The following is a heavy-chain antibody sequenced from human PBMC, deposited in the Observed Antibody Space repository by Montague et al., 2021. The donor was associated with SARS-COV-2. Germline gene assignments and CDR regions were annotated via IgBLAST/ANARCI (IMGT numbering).Heavy chain of an antibody. CDR1: GASISRSDYY. CDR3: ARLLPDGTVVATDIPFDS. V-gene: IGHV4-39*01. J-gene: IGHJ4*02. Sequence: SETLSLTCNVSGASISRSDYYWAWIRQPPGKGLELIGSVHYIGNTYYNPSPESRVTISVDTSENQFSLKLRSVIAADTAVYYCARLLPDGTVVATDIPFDSWGQGTLVTVSS. CDR2: VHYIGNT. D-gene: IGHD2-21*02.